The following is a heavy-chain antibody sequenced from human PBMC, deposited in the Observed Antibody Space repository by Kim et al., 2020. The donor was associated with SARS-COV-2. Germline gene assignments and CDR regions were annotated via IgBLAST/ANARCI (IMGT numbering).Heavy chain of an antibody. CDR3: ARAPITMRVVVQAFDI. Sequence: SETLSLTCTVSGGSISSGGYYWSWIRQHPGKGLEWIGYIYYSGSTYYNPSLKSRVTISVDTSKNQFSLKLSSVTAADTAVYYCARAPITMRVVVQAFDILVQGAMATDSS. D-gene: IGHD3-22*01. J-gene: IGHJ3*02. V-gene: IGHV4-31*03. CDR2: IYYSGST. CDR1: GGSISSGGYY.